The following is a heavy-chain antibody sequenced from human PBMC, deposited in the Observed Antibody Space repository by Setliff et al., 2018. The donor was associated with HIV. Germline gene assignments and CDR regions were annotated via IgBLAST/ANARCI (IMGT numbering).Heavy chain of an antibody. V-gene: IGHV4-4*07. CDR3: ARDGVQYSSGWNGYYCDY. J-gene: IGHJ4*02. Sequence: SETLSLTCTVSGGSISSHYWSWIRQPAGKGLEWIGRIYNSGNTNYKPSLKSRVNMSVDASKNQFSLNLKSVTAADTAVYYCARDGVQYSSGWNGYYCDYWGQGTLVTVSS. CDR2: IYNSGNT. CDR1: GGSISSHY. D-gene: IGHD6-19*01.